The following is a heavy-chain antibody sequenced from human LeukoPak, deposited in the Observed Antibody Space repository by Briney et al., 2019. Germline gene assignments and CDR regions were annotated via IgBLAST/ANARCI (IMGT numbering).Heavy chain of an antibody. CDR2: INPNSGGT. CDR1: GYTFTGYY. CDR3: ARGITMVRGAGGY. V-gene: IGHV1-2*02. D-gene: IGHD3-10*01. J-gene: IGHJ4*02. Sequence: VTSVKVSCKASGYTFTGYYMHWVRQAPGQGLEWMGWINPNSGGTNYAQKFQGRVSMTRDTSITTAYMELSRLRSDDTAVYYCARGITMVRGAGGYWGQGTLVTVSS.